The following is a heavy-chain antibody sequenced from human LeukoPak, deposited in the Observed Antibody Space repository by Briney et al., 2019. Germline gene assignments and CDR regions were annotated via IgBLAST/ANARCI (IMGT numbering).Heavy chain of an antibody. Sequence: SETLSLTCTVSGGSISSYYWSWIRQPPGKGLEWIGYIYYSGSTNYNPSLKSRVTISVDTSKNQFSLKLSSVTAADTAVYYCARSQGGNTLWFDPWGQGTLVTVSS. CDR3: ARSQGGNTLWFDP. CDR1: GGSISSYY. CDR2: IYYSGST. D-gene: IGHD4-23*01. J-gene: IGHJ5*02. V-gene: IGHV4-59*08.